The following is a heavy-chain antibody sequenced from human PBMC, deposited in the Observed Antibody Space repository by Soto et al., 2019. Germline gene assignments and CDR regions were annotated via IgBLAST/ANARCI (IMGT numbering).Heavy chain of an antibody. CDR1: GDSFTSYW. V-gene: IGHV5-51*01. CDR3: ARLKAARYYYYGMDV. CDR2: IYPGDSDT. Sequence: PRESLKISCKGSGDSFTSYWIGWVRQMPGKGLEWMGIIYPGDSDTRYNPSFQGQVTISADKSISTAYLQWSSLKASDTAMYYCARLKAARYYYYGMDVWSQGTTVTVSS. D-gene: IGHD6-6*01. J-gene: IGHJ6*02.